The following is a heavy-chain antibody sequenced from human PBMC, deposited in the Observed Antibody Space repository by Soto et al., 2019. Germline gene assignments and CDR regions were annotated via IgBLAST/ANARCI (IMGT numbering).Heavy chain of an antibody. Sequence: EVQLLESGGGLVQPGGSLRLSCSASGFNFGSYGMSWVRQAPGKGLEWVSGLTASGLNTYYTDSVKGRFTISRDNSRNKVYLQMSGLRVEDTAVFHCAKGLGNAKEVWGQGTTVTVSS. CDR2: LTASGLNT. CDR3: AKGLGNAKEV. D-gene: IGHD2-8*01. J-gene: IGHJ6*02. V-gene: IGHV3-23*01. CDR1: GFNFGSYG.